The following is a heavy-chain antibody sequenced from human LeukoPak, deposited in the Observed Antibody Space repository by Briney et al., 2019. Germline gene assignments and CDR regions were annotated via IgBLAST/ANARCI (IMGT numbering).Heavy chain of an antibody. CDR2: ISYDADNK. CDR3: AKSPVRSGWAIDY. V-gene: IGHV3-30*18. J-gene: IGHJ4*02. CDR1: GFTFSRST. D-gene: IGHD6-19*01. Sequence: GGSLRLSCAASGFTFSRSTMNWVRQAPGKGLEWVAVISYDADNKYYADSVKGRFTISRDNSKNTLYVQMHSLRAEDTAVYYCAKSPVRSGWAIDYWGQGTLVTVSS.